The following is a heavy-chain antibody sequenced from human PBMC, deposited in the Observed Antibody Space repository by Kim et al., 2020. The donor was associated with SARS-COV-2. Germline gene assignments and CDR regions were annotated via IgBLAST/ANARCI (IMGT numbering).Heavy chain of an antibody. D-gene: IGHD1-7*01. J-gene: IGHJ3*02. CDR3: AREMLKAGTTSDAFDI. CDR1: GGSISSYY. CDR2: IYYSGST. Sequence: SETLSLTCTVSGGSISSYYWSWIRQPPGKGLEWIGYIYYSGSTNYNPSLKSRVTISVDTSKNQFSLKLSSVTAADTAVYYCAREMLKAGTTSDAFDIWGQGTMVTVSS. V-gene: IGHV4-59*13.